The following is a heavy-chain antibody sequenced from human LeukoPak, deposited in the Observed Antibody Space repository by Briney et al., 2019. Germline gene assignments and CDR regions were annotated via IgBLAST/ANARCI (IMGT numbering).Heavy chain of an antibody. Sequence: GGSLRPSCAASGFTFSSYWMHWVRQAPGKGLVWVSRINSDGSSTSYADSVKGRFTISRDNAKNTLYLQMNSLRAEDTAVYYCARSPMVRGVEYFDYWGQGTLVTVSS. J-gene: IGHJ4*02. CDR3: ARSPMVRGVEYFDY. D-gene: IGHD3-10*01. CDR1: GFTFSSYW. V-gene: IGHV3-74*01. CDR2: INSDGSST.